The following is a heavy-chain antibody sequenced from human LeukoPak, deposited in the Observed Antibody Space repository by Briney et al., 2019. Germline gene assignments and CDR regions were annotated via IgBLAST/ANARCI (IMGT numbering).Heavy chain of an antibody. CDR2: ITSSSSYI. CDR3: AGKNEYTYGSIFDY. Sequence: GSLRLSCAASGFTFSSYSMSWVRQAPGKGLEWVSSITSSSSYIYYADSVKGRFTISRDNAKNSLYLQMNSLRAEDTAVYYCAGKNEYTYGSIFDYWGQGTLVTVSS. V-gene: IGHV3-21*01. D-gene: IGHD5-18*01. J-gene: IGHJ4*02. CDR1: GFTFSSYS.